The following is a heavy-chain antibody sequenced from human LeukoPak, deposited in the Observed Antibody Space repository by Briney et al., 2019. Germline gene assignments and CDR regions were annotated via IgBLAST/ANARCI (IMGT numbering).Heavy chain of an antibody. V-gene: IGHV1-18*04. CDR1: GYTFTSYG. J-gene: IGHJ4*02. Sequence: ASVKVSCKASGYTFTSYGISWVRQAPGQGLEWMGWISAYNGNTNYAQKLRGRVTMTTDTSTSTAYMELRSLRSDDTAVYYCARGARISSGWYRPIDYWGQGTLVTVSS. CDR3: ARGARISSGWYRPIDY. CDR2: ISAYNGNT. D-gene: IGHD6-19*01.